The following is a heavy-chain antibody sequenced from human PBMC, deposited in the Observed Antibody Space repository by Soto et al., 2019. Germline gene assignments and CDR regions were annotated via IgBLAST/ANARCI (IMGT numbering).Heavy chain of an antibody. J-gene: IGHJ4*02. CDR1: GFSLNTRGVG. Sequence: QITLKESGPTLVKPTQTLTLTCTFSGFSLNTRGVGVGWIRQPPGKALEWRALISWDGEKRSRPSLKSRISVTKDTSENEVVLTMTNMDPVDTATYYCAPRRGTLLTGLYYFDFCGQGALVCVSS. CDR2: ISWDGEK. V-gene: IGHV2-5*02. D-gene: IGHD3-9*01. CDR3: APRRGTLLTGLYYFDF.